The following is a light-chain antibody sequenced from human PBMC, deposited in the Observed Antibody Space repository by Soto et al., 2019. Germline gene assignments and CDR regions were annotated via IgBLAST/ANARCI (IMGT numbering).Light chain of an antibody. CDR1: SSNIGAGYD. CDR2: GNS. V-gene: IGLV1-40*01. Sequence: QSVLTQPPSVPGAPGQRVTISCTGSSSNIGAGYDVHWYQQLPGTAPKLLIYGNSNRPSGVPDRFSGSKSGTSASLAITGLQAEDEADYYCQSYDSSTHYVFGTGTKVTVL. CDR3: QSYDSSTHYV. J-gene: IGLJ1*01.